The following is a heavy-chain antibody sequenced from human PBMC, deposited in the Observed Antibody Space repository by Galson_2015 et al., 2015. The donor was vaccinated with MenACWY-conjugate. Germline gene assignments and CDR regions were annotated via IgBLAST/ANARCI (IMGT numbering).Heavy chain of an antibody. D-gene: IGHD1-14*01. Sequence: SLRLSCAASGFTFSDYYMSWVRQAPGKGLECVSYISTRSYTNYADSVQGRFTISRDNAKNSVYLQMDSLRAEDTAVYYCARFPRTPGKYPDYWGQGTLVTVSS. CDR2: ISTRSYT. V-gene: IGHV3-11*06. CDR3: ARFPRTPGKYPDY. J-gene: IGHJ4*02. CDR1: GFTFSDYY.